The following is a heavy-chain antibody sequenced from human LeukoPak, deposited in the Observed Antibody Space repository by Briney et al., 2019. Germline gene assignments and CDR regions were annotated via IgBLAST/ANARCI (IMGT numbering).Heavy chain of an antibody. CDR3: ARVGDHFHWNLDL. CDR2: IYSGATT. J-gene: IGHJ2*01. V-gene: IGHV3-53*01. D-gene: IGHD3-3*02. CDR1: GFTVSTYY. Sequence: PGGSLRLSCAASGFTVSTYYMNWVRQAPGKGLEWVSIIYSGATTYYADSVKGRFTISRDTSKNTVSLQMNSPRAEDTAVYFCARVGDHFHWNLDLWGRGTLATV.